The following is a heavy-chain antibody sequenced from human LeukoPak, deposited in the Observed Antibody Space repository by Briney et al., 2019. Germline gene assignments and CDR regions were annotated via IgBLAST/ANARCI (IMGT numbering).Heavy chain of an antibody. CDR1: GFTFSDHY. V-gene: IGHV3-72*01. CDR3: ARAETSSTSLVIFDY. CDR2: TRNKANGYTT. D-gene: IGHD2-2*01. Sequence: PGGSLRLSCAVSGFTFSDHYMDWVRQAPGKGLEWVGRTRNKANGYTTEYAVSVIGRFTISRDDSKNLLYLQMHSLKAEDTAVYYCARAETSSTSLVIFDYWGQGTLVTVSS. J-gene: IGHJ4*02.